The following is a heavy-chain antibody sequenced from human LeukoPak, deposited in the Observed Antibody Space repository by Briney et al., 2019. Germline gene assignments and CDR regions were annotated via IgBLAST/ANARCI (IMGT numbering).Heavy chain of an antibody. D-gene: IGHD2-15*01. Sequence: GGSLRLSCAASGFTFDDYGMSWVRQAPGKGLEWVSGINWNGGSTGYADSVKGRFTISRDNAKNSLYLQMNSLRAKDTALYYCARVGATLLGYYYYYMDVWGKGTTVTVSS. CDR2: INWNGGST. CDR1: GFTFDDYG. CDR3: ARVGATLLGYYYYYMDV. V-gene: IGHV3-20*04. J-gene: IGHJ6*03.